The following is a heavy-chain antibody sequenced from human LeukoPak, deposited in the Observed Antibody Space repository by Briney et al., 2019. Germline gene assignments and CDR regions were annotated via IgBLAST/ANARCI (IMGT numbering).Heavy chain of an antibody. CDR1: GFSFSSYG. D-gene: IGHD1-26*01. V-gene: IGHV3-30*19. Sequence: GGSLRLSCAGSGFSFSSYGMHWVRQAPGKGLEWVAVISYDGSNKYYADSVKGRFTISRDNSKNTLYLQMNSLRAEDTAVYYCARDPYSGGYGSYYYYYMDVWGKGTTVTISS. J-gene: IGHJ6*03. CDR2: ISYDGSNK. CDR3: ARDPYSGGYGSYYYYYMDV.